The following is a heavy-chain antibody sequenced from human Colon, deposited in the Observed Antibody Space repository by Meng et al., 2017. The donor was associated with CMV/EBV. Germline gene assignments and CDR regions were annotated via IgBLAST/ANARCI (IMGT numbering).Heavy chain of an antibody. CDR3: ASILFAAAAGGWGGY. CDR2: INHSGST. Sequence: VQVQQWGAGLLKPSETLSRTCAVYGGSFSGYYWSWIRQPPGKGLEWIGEINHSGSTNYNPSLKSRVTISVDTSKNQFSLKLSSVTAADTAVYYCASILFAAAAGGWGGYWGQGTLVTVSS. CDR1: GGSFSGYY. V-gene: IGHV4-34*01. J-gene: IGHJ4*02. D-gene: IGHD6-13*01.